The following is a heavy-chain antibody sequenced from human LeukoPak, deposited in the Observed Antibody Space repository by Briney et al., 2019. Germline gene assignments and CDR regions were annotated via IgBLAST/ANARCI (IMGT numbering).Heavy chain of an antibody. D-gene: IGHD5-18*01. CDR3: ATGYSYGVYHFDY. J-gene: IGHJ4*02. CDR2: IYPGDSDT. CDR1: GYSFTSYW. V-gene: IGHV5-51*06. Sequence: GESLKISCKGSGYSFTSYWIGWVRQMPGKGLEWMGSIYPGDSDTRYSPSFQGQVTISADKSISTAYLQWSSLTASDTAMYYCATGYSYGVYHFDYWGQGTLVTVSS.